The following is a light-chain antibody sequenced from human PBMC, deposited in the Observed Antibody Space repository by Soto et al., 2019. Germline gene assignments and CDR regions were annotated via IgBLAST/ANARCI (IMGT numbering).Light chain of an antibody. CDR3: QQYGSSPLT. Sequence: EIVLTQSPGTLSLSPGERATLSCRASQSVRSSYLAWYQQKPGQAPRLLIYGASSRATGIPDRFSGSGSGTDLTLTISRLEPEDFAVYYCQQYGSSPLTFGGGTKVEIK. CDR2: GAS. J-gene: IGKJ4*01. V-gene: IGKV3-20*01. CDR1: QSVRSSY.